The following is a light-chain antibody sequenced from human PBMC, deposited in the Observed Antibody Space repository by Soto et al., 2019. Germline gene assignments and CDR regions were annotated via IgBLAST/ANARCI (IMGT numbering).Light chain of an antibody. CDR3: QQYNNWPAIT. CDR1: QSVRSN. V-gene: IGKV3-15*01. CDR2: GAS. Sequence: EIVMTQSPATLSVSPGERATLSCRASQSVRSNLAWYQQKPGQAPRLLIYGASTRATGIPARFSGSGSGTEFTLPISSLQSEDFAVYYCQQYNNWPAITFGQGTRLGIK. J-gene: IGKJ5*01.